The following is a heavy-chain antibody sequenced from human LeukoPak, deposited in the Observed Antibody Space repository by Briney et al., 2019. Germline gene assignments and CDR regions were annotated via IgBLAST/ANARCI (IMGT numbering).Heavy chain of an antibody. CDR3: ARTVGPDVMGAFDY. Sequence: KPSETLSLTCTVSGGSISSYYWSWIRQPAGKELERIGRIHPSGSTDCNPSLRSRVTLSVDTSKNQFSLNLSSVTAADTAVYYCARTVGPDVMGAFDYWGQGTLVTVSS. V-gene: IGHV4-4*07. CDR2: IHPSGST. CDR1: GGSISSYY. J-gene: IGHJ4*02. D-gene: IGHD2-2*01.